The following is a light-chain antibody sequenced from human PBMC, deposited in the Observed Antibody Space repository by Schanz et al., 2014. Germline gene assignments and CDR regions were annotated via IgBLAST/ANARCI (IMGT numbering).Light chain of an antibody. CDR1: SGDVGGFNF. Sequence: QSALTQPASVSGSPGQSVAISCTGTSGDVGGFNFVSWYQQHPDRAPKLIIFDVTNRSSGVSDRFSGSKSGNTASLTISGLQAEDEGDYYCCSYAGSSTWVFGGGTKLTVL. CDR3: CSYAGSSTWV. V-gene: IGLV2-14*03. CDR2: DVT. J-gene: IGLJ3*02.